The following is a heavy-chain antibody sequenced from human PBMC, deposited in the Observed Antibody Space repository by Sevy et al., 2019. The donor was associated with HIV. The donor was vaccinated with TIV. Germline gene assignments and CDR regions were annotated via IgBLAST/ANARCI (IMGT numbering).Heavy chain of an antibody. CDR2: INWNSASR. CDR1: GFTFDDFA. Sequence: GGSLRLSCSASGFTFDDFAMHWVRQAPGKGLEWVAGINWNSASRVYADSVKGRFTISRDNAKNSLYLQMNSLRPEDTALYYCAKDINFVLVVRGPFAHWGQGTLVTASS. CDR3: AKDINFVLVVRGPFAH. J-gene: IGHJ4*02. D-gene: IGHD2-15*01. V-gene: IGHV3-9*01.